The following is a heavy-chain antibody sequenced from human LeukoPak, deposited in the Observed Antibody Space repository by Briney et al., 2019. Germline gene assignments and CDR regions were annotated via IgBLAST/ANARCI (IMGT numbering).Heavy chain of an antibody. D-gene: IGHD3-10*01. CDR3: ARANVGEGFDY. Sequence: SETLSLTCTVSGGSISSYYWSWIRQPPGKGLEWIGYISDSGSTNYNSPLESRITISLDTSKNQFSLKLTSLTAADTAVYYCARANVGEGFDYWGQGTLVTVSS. CDR1: GGSISSYY. V-gene: IGHV4-59*01. CDR2: ISDSGST. J-gene: IGHJ4*02.